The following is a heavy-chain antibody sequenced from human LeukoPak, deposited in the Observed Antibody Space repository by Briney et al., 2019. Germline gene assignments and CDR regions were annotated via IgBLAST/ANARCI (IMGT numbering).Heavy chain of an antibody. Sequence: SETLSLTCTVSGGSISSSSYYWGWIRQPPGKGLEWIGSIYYSGSTYYNPSLKSRVTISVDTSKNQFSLKLSSVTAADTAVYYCARDSLAAAGTEDYWGQGTLVTVSS. J-gene: IGHJ4*02. D-gene: IGHD6-13*01. CDR1: GGSISSSSYY. CDR3: ARDSLAAAGTEDY. CDR2: IYYSGST. V-gene: IGHV4-39*07.